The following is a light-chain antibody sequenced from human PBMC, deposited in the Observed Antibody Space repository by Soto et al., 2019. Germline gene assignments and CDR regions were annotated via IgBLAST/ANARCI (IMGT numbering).Light chain of an antibody. Sequence: EIVMTQSPATLSVSPGERANLSCRASQSVAGNLAWYQQNPGQAPRLLIYGASTRATGIPTRFSGGGSGTEFTLTISSLQSEDFAIYYCQQYNKWPLTFGGGTKVEIK. CDR3: QQYNKWPLT. CDR1: QSVAGN. CDR2: GAS. V-gene: IGKV3-15*01. J-gene: IGKJ4*01.